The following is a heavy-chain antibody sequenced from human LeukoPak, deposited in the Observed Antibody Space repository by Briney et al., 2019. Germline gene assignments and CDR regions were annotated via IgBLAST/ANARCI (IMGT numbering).Heavy chain of an antibody. CDR1: GGSISSSSYY. J-gene: IGHJ4*02. V-gene: IGHV4-39*01. CDR3: ASQPDYGDYGIDY. Sequence: SETLSLTCTVSGGSISSSSYYWGWIRQPPGKGVEWIGSIYYSGSTYYNPSLKSRVTISVDTSKNQFSLKLSSVTAADTAVYYCASQPDYGDYGIDYWGQGTLVTVSS. CDR2: IYYSGST. D-gene: IGHD4-17*01.